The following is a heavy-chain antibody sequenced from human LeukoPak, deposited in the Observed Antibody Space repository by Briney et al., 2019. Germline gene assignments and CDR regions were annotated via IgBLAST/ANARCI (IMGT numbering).Heavy chain of an antibody. V-gene: IGHV3-23*01. J-gene: IGHJ5*02. D-gene: IGHD3-16*02. Sequence: PGGSLRLSCAASGFTFSNYAMSWVRQAPGKGLEWVSAISGSGGSTYHADSVKGRLTISRDNAKNSLYLQMNSLRADDTAVYYCARVRGVIRLDLWGQGTLVTVSS. CDR1: GFTFSNYA. CDR2: ISGSGGST. CDR3: ARVRGVIRLDL.